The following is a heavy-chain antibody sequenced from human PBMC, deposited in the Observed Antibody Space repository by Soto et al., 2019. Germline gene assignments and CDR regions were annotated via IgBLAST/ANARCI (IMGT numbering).Heavy chain of an antibody. Sequence: ASVKVSCKASGYTFTSYGISWVRQAPGQGLQWMGWISAYNGNTNYAQKLQGRVTMTTDTSKNQFSLNLRSVTAADTAVYYCASMGYHYGSGSYPLDYWGQGTLVTVSS. CDR1: GYTFTSYG. CDR3: ASMGYHYGSGSYPLDY. CDR2: ISAYNGNT. V-gene: IGHV1-18*01. J-gene: IGHJ4*02. D-gene: IGHD3-10*01.